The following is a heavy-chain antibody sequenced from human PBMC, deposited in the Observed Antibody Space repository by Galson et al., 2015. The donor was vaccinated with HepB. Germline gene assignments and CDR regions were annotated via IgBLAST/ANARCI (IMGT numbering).Heavy chain of an antibody. J-gene: IGHJ3*02. CDR1: GYSFTSYW. Sequence: QSGAEVKKPGESLRISCKGSGYSFTSYWISWVRQMPGKGLEWMGRIDPSDSYTNYSPSFQGHVTISADKSISTAYLQWSSLKASDTAMYYCARHLVMVRGVIYDAFDIWGQGTMVTVSS. V-gene: IGHV5-10-1*01. CDR3: ARHLVMVRGVIYDAFDI. D-gene: IGHD3-10*01. CDR2: IDPSDSYT.